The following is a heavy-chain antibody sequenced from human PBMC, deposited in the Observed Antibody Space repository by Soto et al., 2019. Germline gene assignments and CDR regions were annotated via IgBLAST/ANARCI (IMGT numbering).Heavy chain of an antibody. Sequence: GGSLRLSCAASGFTFSSYWMHWVRQAPGKGLVWVSRINSDGSSTSYADSVKGRFTISRDNAKNMLYVQLNNLRAEDTAVYYCARGDRYGGAEYFQYWGQGTLVTVSS. CDR1: GFTFSSYW. V-gene: IGHV3-74*01. CDR2: INSDGSST. CDR3: ARGDRYGGAEYFQY. J-gene: IGHJ1*01. D-gene: IGHD4-17*01.